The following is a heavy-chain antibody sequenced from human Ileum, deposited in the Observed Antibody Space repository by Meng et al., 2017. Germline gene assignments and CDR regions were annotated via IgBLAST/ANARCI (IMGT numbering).Heavy chain of an antibody. J-gene: IGHJ6*02. V-gene: IGHV4-34*01. CDR1: GGSFSGYY. Sequence: SETLSLTCAVYGGSFSGYYWSWIRQPPGKGLEWIGEINHSGSTNYNPSLKSRVTISVDTSKNQFSLKLSSVTAADTAVYYCARVSRLRFYYYGRDVWGQGTTVTVSS. CDR3: ARVSRLRFYYYGRDV. D-gene: IGHD3-16*01. CDR2: INHSGST.